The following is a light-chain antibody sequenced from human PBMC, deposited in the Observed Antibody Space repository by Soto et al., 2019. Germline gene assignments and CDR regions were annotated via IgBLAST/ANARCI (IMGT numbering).Light chain of an antibody. V-gene: IGKV3-20*01. Sequence: EIVLTQSPGTLSLSPGERATLSCRASQSVNTKYLAWYQQKPGQAPRLLISDVSSRATGIPDRFSGSGSGTDFILTISRVEPEDFAVYYCQQFGTSSLVTFGPGTKVDIK. J-gene: IGKJ3*01. CDR2: DVS. CDR3: QQFGTSSLVT. CDR1: QSVNTKY.